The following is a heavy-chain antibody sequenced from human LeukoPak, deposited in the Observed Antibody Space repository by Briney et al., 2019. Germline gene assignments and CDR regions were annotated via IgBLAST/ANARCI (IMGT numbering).Heavy chain of an antibody. CDR3: AGSSGWSGVLDY. J-gene: IGHJ4*02. CDR1: GGSITAYF. Sequence: SETLSLTCSVSGGSITAYFWTWIRQPPGKGLEWIGYISYSGSTNNNPSLKSRVTTSLDTSKNQFSLKLTSVTTADPAMYYCAGSSGWSGVLDYWGQGTLVTVSS. V-gene: IGHV4-59*01. D-gene: IGHD6-19*01. CDR2: ISYSGST.